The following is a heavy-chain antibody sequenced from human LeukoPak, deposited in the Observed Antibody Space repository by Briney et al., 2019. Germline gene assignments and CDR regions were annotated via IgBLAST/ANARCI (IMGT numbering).Heavy chain of an antibody. J-gene: IGHJ4*02. CDR2: IIPIFGTA. D-gene: IGHD2-2*01. Sequence: ASVKVSCKASGGTFSSYAISWVRQAPGQGLEWMGGIIPIFGTANYAQKFQGRVTITADKSTSTAYMELSSLRSEDTAVYYCARALEVVPAAIFEGGEKTLWLLSFDYWGQGTLVTVSS. CDR3: ARALEVVPAAIFEGGEKTLWLLSFDY. CDR1: GGTFSSYA. V-gene: IGHV1-69*06.